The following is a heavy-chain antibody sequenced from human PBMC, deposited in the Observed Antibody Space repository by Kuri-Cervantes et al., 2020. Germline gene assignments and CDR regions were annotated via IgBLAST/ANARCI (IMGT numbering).Heavy chain of an antibody. CDR3: AKLPAPRNRGGSYYPDY. J-gene: IGHJ4*02. CDR1: GFTFTSSA. V-gene: IGHV1-58*02. Sequence: SVKVSCKASGFTFTSSAMQWVRQARGQRLEWIGWIVVGSGNTNYAQKFQERVTITRDMSTSTAYMELSSLRSEDTAVYYCAKLPAPRNRGGSYYPDYWGQGTLVTVSS. D-gene: IGHD3-10*01. CDR2: IVVGSGNT.